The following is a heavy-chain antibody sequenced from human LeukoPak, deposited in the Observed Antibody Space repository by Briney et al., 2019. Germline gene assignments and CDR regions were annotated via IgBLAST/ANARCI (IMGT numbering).Heavy chain of an antibody. D-gene: IGHD2-21*02. J-gene: IGHJ4*01. CDR1: EFNFFSYG. CDR2: LFTDGTTT. V-gene: IGHV3-74*01. CDR3: ARELPREVTLDY. Sequence: GGSLRLSCVASEFNFFSYGMQWVRQAPGKGLVWVSRLFTDGTTTSYADSVEGRFTISRDNAKNTLYLQMNSLRAEDTAVYYCARELPREVTLDYWGQGTLVTVSP.